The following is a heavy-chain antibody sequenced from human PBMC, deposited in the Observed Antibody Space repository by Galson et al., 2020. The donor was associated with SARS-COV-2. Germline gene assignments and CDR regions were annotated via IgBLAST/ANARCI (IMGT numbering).Heavy chain of an antibody. CDR1: GGSISGFY. D-gene: IGHD1-26*01. CDR2: IYYSGRT. CDR3: SRHINSYRGSYYFDP. Sequence: SETLSLTCTVSGGSISGFYWSWIRQPPGKGLEWIGYIYYSGRTNYSPSLKNRVSMSVDTSKNQVSLNLASVTAADTAMYYCSRHINSYRGSYYFDPWGQGTLVTVSS. J-gene: IGHJ4*02. V-gene: IGHV4-59*01.